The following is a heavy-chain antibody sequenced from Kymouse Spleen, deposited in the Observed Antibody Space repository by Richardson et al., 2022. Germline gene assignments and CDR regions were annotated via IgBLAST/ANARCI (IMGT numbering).Heavy chain of an antibody. Sequence: QVQLVQSGAEVKKPGASVKVSCKASGYTFTSYGISWVRQAPGQGLEWMGWISAYNGNTNYAQKLQGRVTMTTDTSTSTAYMELRSLRSDDTAVYYCARVEDFWSGWGYYYYYGMDVWGQGTTVTVSS. V-gene: IGHV1-18*01. D-gene: IGHD3-3*01. J-gene: IGHJ6*02. CDR1: GYTFTSYG. CDR3: ARVEDFWSGWGYYYYYGMDV. CDR2: ISAYNGNT.